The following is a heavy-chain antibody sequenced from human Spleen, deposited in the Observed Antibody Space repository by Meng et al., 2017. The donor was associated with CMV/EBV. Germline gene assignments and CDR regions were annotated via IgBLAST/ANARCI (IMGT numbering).Heavy chain of an antibody. CDR3: ARGLWFGAYYVDY. CDR2: IYHSGTT. CDR1: GHSISSGYY. D-gene: IGHD3-10*01. Sequence: SETLSLTCTVSGHSISSGYYWGWIRQPPGKGLEWIGSIYHSGTTYYSPSLKSRVTISVDTSKNQFSLKLNSVTAADTAVYYCARGLWFGAYYVDYWGQGTLVTVSS. J-gene: IGHJ4*02. V-gene: IGHV4-38-2*02.